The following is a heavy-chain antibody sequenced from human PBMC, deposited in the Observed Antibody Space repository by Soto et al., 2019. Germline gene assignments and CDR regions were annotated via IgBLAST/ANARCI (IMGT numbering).Heavy chain of an antibody. CDR3: TTDGLVSDSSGTRFDS. D-gene: IGHD3-22*01. V-gene: IGHV1-69*01. Sequence: QVQLVQSGGEVRKPGSSVKVSCKASGGTFSSYAFSWVRQAPGQGLEWMGGIFPIFGTANYAQKFKSRVTITADECTSTAYRELRSLRSEDTAVYYYTTDGLVSDSSGTRFDSWGQGTLVTVSS. CDR1: GGTFSSYA. J-gene: IGHJ4*02. CDR2: IFPIFGTA.